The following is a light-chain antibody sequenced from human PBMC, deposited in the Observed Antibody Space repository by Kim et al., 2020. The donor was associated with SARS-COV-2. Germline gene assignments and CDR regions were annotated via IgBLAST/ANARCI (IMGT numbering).Light chain of an antibody. CDR3: QEYKSNSWT. J-gene: IGKJ1*01. CDR2: DAS. CDR1: QSINIW. V-gene: IGKV1-5*01. Sequence: DIQMTQSPSTLSASVGDRVTITCRASQSINIWLAWYQQKPGKAPNLLIYDASNLESGVSSRFSGSGSGTEFTLTISSLQPDDFATYYCQEYKSNSWTFGQGTKVDIK.